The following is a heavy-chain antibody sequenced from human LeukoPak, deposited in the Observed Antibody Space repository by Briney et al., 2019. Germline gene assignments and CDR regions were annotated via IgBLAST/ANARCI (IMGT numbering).Heavy chain of an antibody. V-gene: IGHV1-69*04. Sequence: SVKVSCKASGGTFSSYAISWVRQAPGQGLEWMGRIIPILGIANYAQKFQGRVTITADKSTSTAYMELSSLRSEDTAVYYCARAPNYGSYGMDVWGQGTTVTVSS. CDR1: GGTFSSYA. CDR2: IIPILGIA. CDR3: ARAPNYGSYGMDV. D-gene: IGHD3-10*01. J-gene: IGHJ6*02.